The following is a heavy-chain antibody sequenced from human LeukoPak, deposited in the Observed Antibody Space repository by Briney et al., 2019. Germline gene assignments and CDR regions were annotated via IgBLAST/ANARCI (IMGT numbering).Heavy chain of an antibody. V-gene: IGHV1-18*01. Sequence: GASVKVSFKASGYTFINYGISWVRQAPGQGLEWMGWISGYNGNTKYAQKLQGRVTMTTDTSTSTAYMELRSLRSDDTAVYYCARVGPHRKMATTRYHFDYWGQGTLVTVSS. CDR2: ISGYNGNT. D-gene: IGHD5-24*01. J-gene: IGHJ4*02. CDR3: ARVGPHRKMATTRYHFDY. CDR1: GYTFINYG.